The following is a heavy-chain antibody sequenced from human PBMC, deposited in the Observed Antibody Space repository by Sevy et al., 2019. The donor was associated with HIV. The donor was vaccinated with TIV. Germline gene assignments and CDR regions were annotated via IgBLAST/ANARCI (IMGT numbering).Heavy chain of an antibody. CDR3: ARGDVDTAMVTTRYYYGMDV. D-gene: IGHD5-18*01. V-gene: IGHV3-30-3*01. Sequence: GGSLRLSCAASGFTFSSYAMHWVRQAPGKGLEWVAVISYGGSNKYYADSVKGRFTISRDNSKNTLYLQMNSLRAEDTAVYYCARGDVDTAMVTTRYYYGMDVWGQGTTVTVSS. CDR2: ISYGGSNK. CDR1: GFTFSSYA. J-gene: IGHJ6*02.